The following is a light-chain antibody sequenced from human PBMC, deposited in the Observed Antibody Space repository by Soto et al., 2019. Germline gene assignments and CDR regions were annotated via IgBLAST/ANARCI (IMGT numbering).Light chain of an antibody. CDR1: SSNIGNNY. Sequence: QSVLTQPPSVSAAPGQKVTISCSGSSSNIGNNYVSWYQQLPGTAPKLLIYDNNKRPSGIPDRFSGSKSGTSATLGITGLQTGDEADYYCGTWDSSLSAGVFGGWTKGTVL. J-gene: IGLJ2*01. V-gene: IGLV1-51*01. CDR3: GTWDSSLSAGV. CDR2: DNN.